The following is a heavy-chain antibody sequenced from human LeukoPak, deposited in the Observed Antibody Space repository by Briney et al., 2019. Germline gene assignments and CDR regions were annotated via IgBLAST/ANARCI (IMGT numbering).Heavy chain of an antibody. Sequence: SVKVSRKASGGTFSSYAISWVRQAPGQGLEWMGGIIPIFGTANYAQKFQGRVTITADKSTSTAYMELSSLRSEDTAVYYCARGNSMGGFAEIDYWGQGTLVTVSS. J-gene: IGHJ4*02. V-gene: IGHV1-69*06. CDR3: ARGNSMGGFAEIDY. CDR1: GGTFSSYA. CDR2: IIPIFGTA. D-gene: IGHD2/OR15-2a*01.